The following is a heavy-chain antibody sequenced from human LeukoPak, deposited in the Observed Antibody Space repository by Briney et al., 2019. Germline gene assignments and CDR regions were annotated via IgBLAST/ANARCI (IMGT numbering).Heavy chain of an antibody. CDR1: GGSIGSYY. CDR3: ARHVSGNYGGYFDY. J-gene: IGHJ4*02. Sequence: PSETLSLTCTVSGGSIGSYYWSWIRQSPGKGLDWIGYIYYTGSTDYNPSLKSRVTISVDTSKNQFSLKLTSVTAPDTAVYYCARHVSGNYGGYFDYWGRGTLVAVSS. V-gene: IGHV4-59*08. D-gene: IGHD1-26*01. CDR2: IYYTGST.